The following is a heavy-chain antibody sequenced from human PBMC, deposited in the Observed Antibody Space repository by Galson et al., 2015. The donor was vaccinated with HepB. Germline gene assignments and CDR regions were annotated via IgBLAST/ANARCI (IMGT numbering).Heavy chain of an antibody. Sequence: CAISGDSVSSNSAAWNWIRQSPSRGLEWLGRTYYRPKWYLDYAISVKSRITINPDTSKNQFSLQLNSVTPEDTAVYYCARAAIIVVLGSSYYGMDVWGQGTTVTVSS. J-gene: IGHJ6*02. D-gene: IGHD2-15*01. CDR2: TYYRPKWYL. CDR1: GDSVSSNSAA. V-gene: IGHV6-1*01. CDR3: ARAAIIVVLGSSYYGMDV.